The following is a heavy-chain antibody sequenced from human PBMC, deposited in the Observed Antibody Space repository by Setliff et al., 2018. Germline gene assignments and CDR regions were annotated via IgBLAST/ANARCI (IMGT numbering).Heavy chain of an antibody. D-gene: IGHD3-10*01. CDR2: IRYDGSNK. CDR3: AKEDSYYYGSGSYYNDRYYYYGMDV. V-gene: IGHV3-30*02. CDR1: GFTFSSYG. J-gene: IGHJ6*02. Sequence: RLSCAASGFTFSSYGMHWVRQAPGKGLEWVAFIRYDGSNKYYADSVKGRFTISRDNSKNTLYLQMNSLRAEDTAVYYCAKEDSYYYGSGSYYNDRYYYYGMDVWGQGTTVTVSS.